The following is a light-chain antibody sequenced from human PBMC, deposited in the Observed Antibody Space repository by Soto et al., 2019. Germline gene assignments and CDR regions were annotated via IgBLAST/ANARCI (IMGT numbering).Light chain of an antibody. J-gene: IGKJ4*01. CDR2: AAS. CDR3: QQSYTTPLT. Sequence: DIQMTQSPSSLSASVGDRVTITCRASQGISTYLNWYQQKPGKAPKLLMYAASTLQSGVPSRFSGSGSGTDFTLTISSLQPEDFASYYCQQSYTTPLTFGGGNKVEIK. V-gene: IGKV1-39*01. CDR1: QGISTY.